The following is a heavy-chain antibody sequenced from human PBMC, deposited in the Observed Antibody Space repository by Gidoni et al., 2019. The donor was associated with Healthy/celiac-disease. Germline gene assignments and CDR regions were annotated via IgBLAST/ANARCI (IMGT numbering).Heavy chain of an antibody. CDR1: GYTFTGYY. Sequence: QVQLVQSGAEVKKHGASVKVSCKASGYTFTGYYMHWVRQAPGQGLEWMGWIKPNSGGTNYAQKFQGRVTMTRDTSISTAYMELSRLRSDDTAVYYCARGVWTAVDYYDSSGYNPLGYWGQGTLVTVSS. CDR2: IKPNSGGT. D-gene: IGHD3-22*01. V-gene: IGHV1-2*02. J-gene: IGHJ4*02. CDR3: ARGVWTAVDYYDSSGYNPLGY.